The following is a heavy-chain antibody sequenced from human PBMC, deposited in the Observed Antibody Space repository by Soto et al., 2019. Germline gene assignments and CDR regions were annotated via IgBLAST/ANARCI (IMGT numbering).Heavy chain of an antibody. D-gene: IGHD3-22*01. CDR2: IRSKANSYAT. CDR3: TRQVTMIVGNWFDP. J-gene: IGHJ5*02. V-gene: IGHV3-73*01. CDR1: GFTFSGSA. Sequence: GSLRLSCAASGFTFSGSAMHWVRQASGKGLEWVGRIRSKANSYATAYAASVKGRFTISRDDSKNTAYLQMNSLKTEDTAVYYCTRQVTMIVGNWFDPWGQGTLVTVSS.